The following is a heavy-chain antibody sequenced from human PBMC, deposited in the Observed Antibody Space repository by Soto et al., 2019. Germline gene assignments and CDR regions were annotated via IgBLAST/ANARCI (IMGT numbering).Heavy chain of an antibody. D-gene: IGHD3-10*01. Sequence: QITLKESGPPLVKPTQTLTLTCTFSGFSLSSSGVGVGWIRQPPGKALEWLALIYWDDDKRYSPSLKSRLTITKETSKNQVVLILTSMDPVDTATYFCARNQYYYGSGTLDYWGQGTLVTVSS. CDR3: ARNQYYYGSGTLDY. V-gene: IGHV2-5*02. CDR2: IYWDDDK. CDR1: GFSLSSSGVG. J-gene: IGHJ4*02.